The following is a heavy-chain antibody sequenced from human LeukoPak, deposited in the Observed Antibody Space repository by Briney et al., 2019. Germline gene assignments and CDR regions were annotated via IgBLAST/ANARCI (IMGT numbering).Heavy chain of an antibody. D-gene: IGHD4-11*01. V-gene: IGHV3-30*02. J-gene: IGHJ4*02. CDR2: IRYDELQD. Sequence: GGSLRLSCATSGFTFRNHGMHWVRQAPSKGLEWVAFIRYDELQDYYADSVRGRFTISRDNSKSALYLQMGSLRPEDTAMYYCVRDFSNYVAFFDSWGQGVLVTVSS. CDR1: GFTFRNHG. CDR3: VRDFSNYVAFFDS.